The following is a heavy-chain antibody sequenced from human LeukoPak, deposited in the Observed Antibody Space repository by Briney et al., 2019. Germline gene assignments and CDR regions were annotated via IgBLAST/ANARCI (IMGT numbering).Heavy chain of an antibody. CDR2: IIPIFGIA. V-gene: IGHV1-69*04. J-gene: IGHJ6*02. CDR1: GGTFSSYA. Sequence: SVKVSCKASGGTFSSYAISWVRQAPGQGLEWMGRIIPIFGIANYAQKFQGRVTITADKSTSTAYMELSSLRSEDTAVYYCGRDWYYGMDVWGQGTTVTVSS. CDR3: GRDWYYGMDV.